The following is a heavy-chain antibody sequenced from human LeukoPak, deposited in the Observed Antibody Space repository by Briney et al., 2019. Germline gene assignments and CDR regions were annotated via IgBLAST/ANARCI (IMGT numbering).Heavy chain of an antibody. V-gene: IGHV4-59*01. D-gene: IGHD2-15*01. Sequence: SETLSLTCTVSGGSISSYYWSWIRQPPGKGLEWIGYIYYSGSTNYNPSLKSRVTISVDTSKNQFSLKLSSVTAADTAVYYCARVFSLVAAAYQEYYFDYWGQGTLVTVSS. CDR1: GGSISSYY. CDR2: IYYSGST. CDR3: ARVFSLVAAAYQEYYFDY. J-gene: IGHJ4*02.